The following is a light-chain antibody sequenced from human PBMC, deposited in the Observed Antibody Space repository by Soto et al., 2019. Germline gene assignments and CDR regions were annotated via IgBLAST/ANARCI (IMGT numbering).Light chain of an antibody. CDR3: QQYGTSPPLT. J-gene: IGKJ4*01. CDR1: QSVNSNS. CDR2: GAS. V-gene: IGKV3-20*01. Sequence: EIVLTQSPGILSLSPGDRATLSCRTSQSVNSNSLARYQQKPGQAPRLLLYGASTRAIGIPDRFSGSGSGTDFTLTIRRLEPEDVAVYYCQQYGTSPPLTFGGGTEVEIK.